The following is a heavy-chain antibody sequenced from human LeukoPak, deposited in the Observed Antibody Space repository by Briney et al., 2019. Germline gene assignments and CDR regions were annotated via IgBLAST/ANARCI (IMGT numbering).Heavy chain of an antibody. V-gene: IGHV3-23*01. D-gene: IGHD3-10*01. CDR3: AKDLYYIDGDY. Sequence: PGGSLRLSCVASGFTFNNYAMTWVRQAPGKGPEWVALISSNGRTTHFASSVKGRFTISRDNFQNTIYLQINSLRVDDTAVYYCAKDLYYIDGDYWGQGTLVTVSS. CDR2: ISSNGRTT. CDR1: GFTFNNYA. J-gene: IGHJ4*02.